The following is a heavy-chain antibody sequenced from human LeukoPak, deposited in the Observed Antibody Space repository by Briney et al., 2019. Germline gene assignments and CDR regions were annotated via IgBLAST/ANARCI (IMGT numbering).Heavy chain of an antibody. CDR2: ISSSGSTI. D-gene: IGHD3-22*01. CDR1: GFTFSSYS. V-gene: IGHV3-48*02. CDR3: ARDPLNYYDSRDGDY. Sequence: PGGSLRLSCAASGFTFSSYSMNWVRQAPGKGLEWVSYISSSGSTIYYADSVKGRFTISRDNAKSSLYLQMNSLRDEDTAVYYCARDPLNYYDSRDGDYWGQGTLVTVSS. J-gene: IGHJ4*02.